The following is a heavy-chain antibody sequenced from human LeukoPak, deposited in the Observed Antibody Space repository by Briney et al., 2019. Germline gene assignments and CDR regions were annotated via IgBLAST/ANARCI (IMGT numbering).Heavy chain of an antibody. Sequence: GGSLRLSCAASGFPFHNYWMTWVRQAPGKGLEWVANINQDENEKYYLDSVKGRFTISRDNAETSLFLQMTSLRVEDTAIYYCARGLYGSGRRSLMAHWGPGTLVAVSS. CDR2: INQDENEK. V-gene: IGHV3-7*01. D-gene: IGHD3-10*01. J-gene: IGHJ4*02. CDR1: GFPFHNYW. CDR3: ARGLYGSGRRSLMAH.